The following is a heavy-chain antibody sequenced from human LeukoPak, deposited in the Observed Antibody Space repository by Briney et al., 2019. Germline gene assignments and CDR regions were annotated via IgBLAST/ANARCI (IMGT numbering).Heavy chain of an antibody. D-gene: IGHD4-17*01. CDR2: IYYSGST. Sequence: PSETLSLTCTVSGGSISSYYWSWIRQPPGKGLEWIGYIYYSGSTNYNPSLKSRVTISVDTSKNQFTLKLSSVTAADTAVYYCARARTTVTTPYFDYWGQGTLVTVSS. J-gene: IGHJ4*02. CDR1: GGSISSYY. V-gene: IGHV4-59*01. CDR3: ARARTTVTTPYFDY.